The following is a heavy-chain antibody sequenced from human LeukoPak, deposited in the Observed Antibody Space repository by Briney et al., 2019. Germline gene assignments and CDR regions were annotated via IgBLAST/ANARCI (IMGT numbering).Heavy chain of an antibody. D-gene: IGHD6-13*01. CDR3: ARVRAVAGTSWFDP. J-gene: IGHJ5*02. CDR2: INHSGST. CDR1: GGSFSGYY. Sequence: KPSDTLSLTCAVYGGSFSGYYWSWMRQPPGKGLEWIGEINHSGSTNYNPSLKSRVTISVDTSKNQFSLKLNSVTAADTAVYYCARVRAVAGTSWFDPWGQGTLVTVPS. V-gene: IGHV4-34*01.